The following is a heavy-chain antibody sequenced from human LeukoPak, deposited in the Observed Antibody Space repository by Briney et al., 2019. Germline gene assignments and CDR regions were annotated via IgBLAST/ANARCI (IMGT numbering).Heavy chain of an antibody. CDR2: IYTSGST. D-gene: IGHD3-9*01. V-gene: IGHV4-61*02. J-gene: IGHJ4*02. Sequence: SQTLSLTCTVSGGSISSGSYYWSWIRQPAGKGLEWIGRIYTSGSTNYNPSLKSRVTISVDTSTIQSSLKLSSVTAAGTAVYYCARESTGIATQNFDYWGQGTLVTVSS. CDR1: GGSISSGSYY. CDR3: ARESTGIATQNFDY.